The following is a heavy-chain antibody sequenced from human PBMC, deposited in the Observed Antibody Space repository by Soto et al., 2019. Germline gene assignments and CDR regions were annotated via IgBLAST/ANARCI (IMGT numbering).Heavy chain of an antibody. CDR3: ARFSATVTTLVGMDV. CDR2: MNPNSGNT. V-gene: IGHV1-8*01. CDR1: GYTFTSYD. Sequence: GASVKVSCKASGYTFTSYDINWVRQATGQGLEWMGWMNPNSGNTGYAQKFQGRVTMTRNTSISTAYMELSSLRSEDTAVYYCARFSATVTTLVGMDVWGQGTTVTVSS. D-gene: IGHD4-4*01. J-gene: IGHJ6*02.